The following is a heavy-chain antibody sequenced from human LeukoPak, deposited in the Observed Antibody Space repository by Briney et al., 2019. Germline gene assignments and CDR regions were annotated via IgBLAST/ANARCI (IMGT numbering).Heavy chain of an antibody. CDR3: ARGFTYYDYVWGSYYFDY. J-gene: IGHJ4*02. V-gene: IGHV4-31*03. CDR2: IYYSGST. D-gene: IGHD3-16*01. CDR1: GGSISSGGYY. Sequence: SETLSLTCTVSGGSISSGGYYWSWIRQHPGKGLEWIGYIYYSGSTYYNPSLKSRVTISVDTSKNQFSLKLSSVTAADTAVYYCARGFTYYDYVWGSYYFDYWGQGTLVTVSS.